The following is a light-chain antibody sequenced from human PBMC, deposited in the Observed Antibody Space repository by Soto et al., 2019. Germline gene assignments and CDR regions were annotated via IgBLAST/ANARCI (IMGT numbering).Light chain of an antibody. CDR3: CSYTTRTTYV. CDR1: SSDVGSYSR. J-gene: IGLJ1*01. V-gene: IGLV2-18*02. Sequence: QSALTQPASVSVSPGQSITFSCTGTSSDVGSYSRVSWYQQSPGTAPKLIIYDVNNRPLGVPDRFFGSKSGNTTSLTISGLQAEDEADYYCCSYTTRTTYVFGTGTRSPS. CDR2: DVN.